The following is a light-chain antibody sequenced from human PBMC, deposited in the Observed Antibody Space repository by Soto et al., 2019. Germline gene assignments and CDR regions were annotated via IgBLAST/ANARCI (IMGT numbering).Light chain of an antibody. Sequence: DIQMTQSPSSLSASVGDRVTITCQASQDIDKFLNWYQQKPGKPPKLLIDDASNLATGVPSRFSGRGSGTDFTFTISSLQPEDVATYDCQQYDDLPITFGQGTRLQIK. CDR1: QDIDKF. V-gene: IGKV1-33*01. CDR3: QQYDDLPIT. CDR2: DAS. J-gene: IGKJ5*01.